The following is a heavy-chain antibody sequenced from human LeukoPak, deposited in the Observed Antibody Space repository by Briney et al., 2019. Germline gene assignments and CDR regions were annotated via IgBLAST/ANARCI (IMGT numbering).Heavy chain of an antibody. Sequence: SETLSLTCTVSGGSISSYYWSWIRQPPGKGLEWIGYIYYSGSTNYNPSLKSRVTISVDRSKNQFSLKLSSVTAADTAVYFCARVSTYGPFYYYYYMDVWGRDYGHRLL. J-gene: IGHJ6*03. CDR1: GGSISSYY. CDR3: ARVSTYGPFYYYYYMDV. CDR2: IYYSGST. D-gene: IGHD2/OR15-2a*01. V-gene: IGHV4-59*01.